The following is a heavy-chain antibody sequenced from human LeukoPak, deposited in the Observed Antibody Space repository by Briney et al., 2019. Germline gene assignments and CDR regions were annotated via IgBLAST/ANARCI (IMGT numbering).Heavy chain of an antibody. CDR2: ISSSGSTI. CDR3: ARSSYRYSGSYGGGGY. V-gene: IGHV3-48*03. J-gene: IGHJ4*02. D-gene: IGHD1-26*01. Sequence: PGGSLRLSCAASGFTFSSYEMNWVRQAPGKGLEWVSYISSSGSTIYYADSVKGRFTISRDNAKNSLYLQMNSLRAEDTAVYCCARSSYRYSGSYGGGGYWGQGTLVTVSS. CDR1: GFTFSSYE.